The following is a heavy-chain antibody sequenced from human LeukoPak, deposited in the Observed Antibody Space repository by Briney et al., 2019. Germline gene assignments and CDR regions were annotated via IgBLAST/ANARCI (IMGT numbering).Heavy chain of an antibody. V-gene: IGHV3-23*01. J-gene: IGHJ4*02. CDR1: EFTFSTYA. CDR3: AKRGDVLTALKYYFDS. D-gene: IGHD3-9*01. Sequence: GGSLRLSCAASEFTFSTYAMSWVRQAPGKGLEWVSAISGSGGSTFYADSVKGRFTVSRDNSKNTLYLQMSSLRAEDTAIYYCAKRGDVLTALKYYFDSWGQGTLVTVSS. CDR2: ISGSGGST.